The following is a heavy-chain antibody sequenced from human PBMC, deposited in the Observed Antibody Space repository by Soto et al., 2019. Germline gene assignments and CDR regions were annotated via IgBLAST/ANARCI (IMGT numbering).Heavy chain of an antibody. CDR1: GFTFDDST. D-gene: IGHD1-1*01. V-gene: IGHV3-43*01. Sequence: PGGSLRLSCAASGFTFDDSTMHWVRQAPGKGLEWVSLISWDGGSAYYADSVKGRFAVSRDNSKNYLYLQMNSLRTEDTALYYCAKGARRGTATDRYYYYDYGMDVWGQGTTVTVSS. CDR2: ISWDGGSA. J-gene: IGHJ6*02. CDR3: AKGARRGTATDRYYYYDYGMDV.